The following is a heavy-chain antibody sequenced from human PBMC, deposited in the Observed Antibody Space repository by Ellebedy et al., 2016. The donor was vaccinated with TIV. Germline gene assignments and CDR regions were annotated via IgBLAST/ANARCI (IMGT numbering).Heavy chain of an antibody. D-gene: IGHD6-19*01. CDR3: ARGDGSSGWYFDY. CDR1: GFTFSSYW. Sequence: GESLKISXAASGFTFSSYWMHWVRQAPGKGLVWVSRISSEGSITTYADSARGRFTISRDNAKNTLYLQMNSLRAEDTAVYYCARGDGSSGWYFDYWGQGTLVTVSS. J-gene: IGHJ4*02. CDR2: ISSEGSIT. V-gene: IGHV3-74*03.